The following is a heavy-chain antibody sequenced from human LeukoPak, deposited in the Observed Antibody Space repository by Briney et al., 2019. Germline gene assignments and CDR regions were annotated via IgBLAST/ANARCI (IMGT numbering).Heavy chain of an antibody. CDR3: ARGYGSSGYDIIDV. CDR1: GLTVSSNY. V-gene: IGHV3-66*01. D-gene: IGHD5-12*01. CDR2: IYSGGTT. J-gene: IGHJ6*02. Sequence: GGSLRLSCVVSGLTVSSNYMSWVRQAPGKGLERVSVIYSGGTTNYADSVKGRFIVYRDNSKNTLYLQMNSLRVEDTAVYYCARGYGSSGYDIIDVWGQGTTVTVSS.